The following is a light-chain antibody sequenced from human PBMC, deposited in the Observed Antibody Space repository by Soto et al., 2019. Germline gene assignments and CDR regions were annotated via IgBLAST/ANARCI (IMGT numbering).Light chain of an antibody. J-gene: IGKJ4*01. V-gene: IGKV3-11*01. CDR1: QSVSTY. Sequence: EIVLTQSPATLSLSPGERATLTCRASQSVSTYLAWYQQKPGQAPRLLIYDASNRATGVRARFSGSGSGTDFTLTISSLEPEDFAVYYCQQRSNWPLTFGGGTNIEIK. CDR3: QQRSNWPLT. CDR2: DAS.